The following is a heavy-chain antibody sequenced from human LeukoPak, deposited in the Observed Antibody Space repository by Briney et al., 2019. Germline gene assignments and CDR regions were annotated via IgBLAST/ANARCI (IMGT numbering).Heavy chain of an antibody. CDR1: GGSISSYY. D-gene: IGHD3-9*01. V-gene: IGHV4-59*01. Sequence: SETLSLTCTVSGGSISSYYWSWIRQPPGKGLEWIGYIYYSGSTNYNPSLKSRVTISVDTSKNQFSLKLSSVTAADTAVYYCARDVGDGYYDILTGYYIGWFDPWGQGTLVTVSS. CDR3: ARDVGDGYYDILTGYYIGWFDP. CDR2: IYYSGST. J-gene: IGHJ5*02.